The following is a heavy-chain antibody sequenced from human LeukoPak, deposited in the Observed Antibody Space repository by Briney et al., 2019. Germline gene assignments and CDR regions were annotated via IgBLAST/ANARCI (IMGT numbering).Heavy chain of an antibody. D-gene: IGHD3-3*01. CDR1: GGSISSYY. J-gene: IGHJ4*02. CDR3: ASSRFWSGLSFDY. Sequence: PSETLSLTCTVSGGSISSYYWSWIRQPPGKGLEWIGYIYYSGSTNYNPSLKSRVTISVDTSKNQFSLKLSSVTAADTAVYYCASSRFWSGLSFDYWGQGTLVTVSS. CDR2: IYYSGST. V-gene: IGHV4-59*01.